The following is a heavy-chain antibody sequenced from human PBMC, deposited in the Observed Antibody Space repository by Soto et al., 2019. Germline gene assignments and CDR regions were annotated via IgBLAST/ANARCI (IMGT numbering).Heavy chain of an antibody. V-gene: IGHV4-30-2*01. D-gene: IGHD5-12*01. Sequence: SETLSLTCAVSGGSISSGGYAWAWIRQPPGKGLEWVGYIYQSGSTYYNPSLKSRVTIAADRSKNQFSLNLASVTAADTAVYYCARDNSGYYWFDAWGQGTQVTVSS. CDR2: IYQSGST. J-gene: IGHJ5*02. CDR1: GGSISSGGYA. CDR3: ARDNSGYYWFDA.